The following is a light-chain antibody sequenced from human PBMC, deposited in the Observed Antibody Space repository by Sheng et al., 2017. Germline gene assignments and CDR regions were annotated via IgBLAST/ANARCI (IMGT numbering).Light chain of an antibody. CDR2: WAS. Sequence: DIVMTQSPDSLAVSLGERATINCKSSQSVLYSIDNKNYLVWYQQKPGQPPKLLIYWASIRESGVPDRFSGGGSGTDFTLTISALQAEDVAVYYCQQFYTTPPTFGQGTKVE. V-gene: IGKV4-1*01. CDR1: QSVLYSIDNKNY. J-gene: IGKJ1*01. CDR3: QQFYTTPPT.